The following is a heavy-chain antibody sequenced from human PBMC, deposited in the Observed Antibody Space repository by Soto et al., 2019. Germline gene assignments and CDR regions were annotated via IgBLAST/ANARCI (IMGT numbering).Heavy chain of an antibody. Sequence: QVQLQQWGAGLLKPSETLSLTCAVYGGSFSGYYWSWIRQPPGKGLEWIGEINHSGSTNYNPSLKSRVTISVDTSKNQFSLKLSSVTAADTAVYYCARGSPLHRLLSRTVGSLRWFDPWGQGTLVTVSS. CDR2: INHSGST. V-gene: IGHV4-34*01. CDR1: GGSFSGYY. D-gene: IGHD2-2*01. J-gene: IGHJ5*02. CDR3: ARGSPLHRLLSRTVGSLRWFDP.